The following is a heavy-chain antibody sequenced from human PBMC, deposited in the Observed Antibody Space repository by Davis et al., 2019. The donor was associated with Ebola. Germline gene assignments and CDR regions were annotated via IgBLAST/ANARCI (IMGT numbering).Heavy chain of an antibody. D-gene: IGHD6-19*01. CDR1: GFTFDDYA. Sequence: SLKISCAASGFTFDDYAMHWVRQAPGKGLEWVSGISWNSGSIGYADSVKGRFTISRDNAKNSLYLQMNSLRAEDTAVYYCARDRYSSGWYEVGVGPYFDYWGQGTLVTVSS. V-gene: IGHV3-9*01. CDR3: ARDRYSSGWYEVGVGPYFDY. J-gene: IGHJ4*02. CDR2: ISWNSGSI.